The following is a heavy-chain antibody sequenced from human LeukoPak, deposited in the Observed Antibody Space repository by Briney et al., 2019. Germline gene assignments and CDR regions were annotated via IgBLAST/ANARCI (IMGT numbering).Heavy chain of an antibody. V-gene: IGHV4-39*07. CDR2: IYYSGST. Sequence: SETLSLICTVSGGSISSGSYYWGWIRQPPGKGLEWIGNIYYSGSTNYNLSLKSRVTISVDTSKNQFSLKLSSVTAADTAVYYCARETYGDSPPYYYYYYMDVWGKGTTVTVSS. J-gene: IGHJ6*03. CDR1: GGSISSGSYY. CDR3: ARETYGDSPPYYYYYYMDV. D-gene: IGHD4-17*01.